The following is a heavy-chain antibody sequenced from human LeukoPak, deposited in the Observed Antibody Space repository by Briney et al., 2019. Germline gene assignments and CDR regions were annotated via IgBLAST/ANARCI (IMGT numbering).Heavy chain of an antibody. CDR3: VKDYGHCPSDRCFPIDY. J-gene: IGHJ4*02. CDR1: GFTFSSYA. D-gene: IGHD2-8*02. V-gene: IGHV3-23*01. Sequence: GGSLRLSCAASGFTFSSYAMHWVRQAPGKGLEWVSGITSPDDAHYPDSVKGRFTISRDNSKNTLNLQMNSLRAEDTAVYYCVKDYGHCPSDRCFPIDYWGRGTLVIVSS. CDR2: ITSPDDA.